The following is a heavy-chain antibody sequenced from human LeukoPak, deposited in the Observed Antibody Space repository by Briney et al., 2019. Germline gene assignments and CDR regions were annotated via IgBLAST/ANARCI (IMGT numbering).Heavy chain of an antibody. Sequence: SETLSLTCTVSGGSISSYYWSWIRQPPGKGLEWIGYIYYSGSTNYNPSLKSRVTISVDTSKNQFSLKLSSVTAADTAVYYCARAPHSSGWSNFFDYWGQGTLVTVSS. CDR2: IYYSGST. V-gene: IGHV4-59*01. J-gene: IGHJ4*02. CDR3: ARAPHSSGWSNFFDY. D-gene: IGHD6-19*01. CDR1: GGSISSYY.